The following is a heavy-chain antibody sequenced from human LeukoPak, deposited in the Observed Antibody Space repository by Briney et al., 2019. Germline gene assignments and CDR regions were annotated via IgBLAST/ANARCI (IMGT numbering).Heavy chain of an antibody. CDR2: IYYSGST. V-gene: IGHV4-59*01. CDR3: GRGVCAILTGYYPYEYSYMDV. D-gene: IGHD3-9*01. CDR1: GGSISSYY. J-gene: IGHJ6*03. Sequence: SETLSLTCTVSGGSISSYYWSWIRQPPGKGLEWIGYIYYSGSTNYNPSLKSRVTISVDTSKNQFSLKLSSVTAADTDVYYCGRGVCAILTGYYPYEYSYMDVWGKGTTVTISS.